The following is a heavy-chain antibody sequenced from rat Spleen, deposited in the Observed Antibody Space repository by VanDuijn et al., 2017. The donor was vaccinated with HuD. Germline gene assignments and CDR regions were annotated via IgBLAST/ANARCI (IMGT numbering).Heavy chain of an antibody. V-gene: IGHV5-46*01. CDR2: ISTGGGNT. J-gene: IGHJ2*01. D-gene: IGHD1-6*01. Sequence: EVQLVESGGGLVQPGRSLKLSCAASGFTFSSFPMAWVRQAPKKGLEWVASISTGGGNTYYRDSVKGRFTISRDNAKSTLYLQMDSLRSEDTATYYCTRDRILRSTGFDYWGQGVMVTVSS. CDR3: TRDRILRSTGFDY. CDR1: GFTFSSFP.